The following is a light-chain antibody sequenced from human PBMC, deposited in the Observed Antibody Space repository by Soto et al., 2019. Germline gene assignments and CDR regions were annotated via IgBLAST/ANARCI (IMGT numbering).Light chain of an antibody. CDR2: DVS. CDR3: CSYAGSYIYV. CDR1: SSDVGGYNY. V-gene: IGLV2-11*01. Sequence: QSVLTQPRSVSGSPGQSVTISCTGTSSDVGGYNYVPWYQQHPGKAPKVMIYDVSTRPSGVPDRLSGSKSGNTASLTISGLQSEDEADYYCCSYAGSYIYVFGTGTKVTVL. J-gene: IGLJ1*01.